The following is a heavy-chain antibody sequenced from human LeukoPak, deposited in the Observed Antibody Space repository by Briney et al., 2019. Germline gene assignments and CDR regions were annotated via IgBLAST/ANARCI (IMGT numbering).Heavy chain of an antibody. D-gene: IGHD2-15*01. CDR2: INAGNGNT. CDR3: ARGIRGGKPYCSDGSCFSDDHPLFDY. Sequence: ASVKVSCKASGYTFTSYAMHWVRQAPGQRLEWMGWINAGNGNTKYSQEFQGRVTITRDTSASTVYMELSNLRSEDMAVYYCARGIRGGKPYCSDGSCFSDDHPLFDYWGQGTLVTVSS. J-gene: IGHJ4*02. CDR1: GYTFTSYA. V-gene: IGHV1-3*03.